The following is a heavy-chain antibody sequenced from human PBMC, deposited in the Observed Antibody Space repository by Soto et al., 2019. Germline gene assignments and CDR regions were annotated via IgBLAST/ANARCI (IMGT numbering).Heavy chain of an antibody. D-gene: IGHD4-17*01. J-gene: IGHJ4*02. V-gene: IGHV1-3*01. CDR2: INAGNGNT. CDR1: GYTFTSYA. CDR3: ARVSRPYGDYVGHFDY. Sequence: ASVKVSCKASGYTFTSYAMHWVRQAPGQRLEWMGWINAGNGNTKYSQKFQGRVTITRDTSASTAYMELSSLRSEDTAVYYCARVSRPYGDYVGHFDYWGQGTLVTVSS.